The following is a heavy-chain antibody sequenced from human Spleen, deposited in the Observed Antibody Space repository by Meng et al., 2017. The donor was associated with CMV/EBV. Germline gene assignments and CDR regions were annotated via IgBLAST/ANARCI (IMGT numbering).Heavy chain of an antibody. CDR2: ISAYNGHT. J-gene: IGHJ4*02. CDR3: AGGSGWPFFDY. D-gene: IGHD6-25*01. Sequence: ASMKVSCKASSYTFTSHGVNWVRQAPGQGLEWMAWISAYNGHTNYAHKFQGRVTVAADTSTSTAYMELRSLRTDDTAVYYCAGGSGWPFFDYWGQGTLVTVSS. CDR1: SYTFTSHG. V-gene: IGHV1-18*01.